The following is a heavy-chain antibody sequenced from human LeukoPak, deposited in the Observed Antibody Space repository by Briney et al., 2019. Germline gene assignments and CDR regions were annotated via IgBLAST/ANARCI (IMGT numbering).Heavy chain of an antibody. CDR2: ISSSSSYI. CDR1: GFTFSNYR. V-gene: IGHV3-21*04. D-gene: IGHD3-10*01. Sequence: GGSLRLSCAASGFTFSNYRMNWVRQAPGKGLEWVSSISSSSSYIYYADSVKGRFTISRDNAKNSLYLQMNSLRAEDTAVYYCAPPLDLLWFGLFDYWGQGTLVTVSS. J-gene: IGHJ4*02. CDR3: APPLDLLWFGLFDY.